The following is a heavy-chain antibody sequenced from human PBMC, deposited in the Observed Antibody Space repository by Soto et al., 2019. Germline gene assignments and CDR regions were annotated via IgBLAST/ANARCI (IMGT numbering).Heavy chain of an antibody. V-gene: IGHV4-39*01. CDR1: GVSIHNSHSF. D-gene: IGHD2-21*01. J-gene: IGHJ5*01. Sequence: SETLSLTCTVSGVSIHNSHSFWGWIRQPPGKGLEFIGTVYYSGGAHYNSSLKIRVTISVDTANNQVSLRMRSLTAADTAVYYCGRVVEGATRHTDLDSWGQGTLVTVSS. CDR3: GRVVEGATRHTDLDS. CDR2: VYYSGGA.